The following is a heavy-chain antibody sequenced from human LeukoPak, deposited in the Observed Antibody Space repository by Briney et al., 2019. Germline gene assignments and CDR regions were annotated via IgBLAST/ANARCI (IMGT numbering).Heavy chain of an antibody. V-gene: IGHV4-39*07. CDR1: GGSISSSNYY. CDR3: ASRAYYYDSSGYAFDAFDI. J-gene: IGHJ3*02. D-gene: IGHD3-22*01. Sequence: SETLSLTCTVSGGSISSSNYYWGWIRQPPGKGLECIGSVYYSGNTYYNPSLKSRVTISVDTSKNQFSLKLSSVTAADTAVYYCASRAYYYDSSGYAFDAFDIWGQGTMVTVSS. CDR2: VYYSGNT.